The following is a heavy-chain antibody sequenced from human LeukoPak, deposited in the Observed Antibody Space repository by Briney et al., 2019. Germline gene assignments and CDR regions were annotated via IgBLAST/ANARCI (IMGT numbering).Heavy chain of an antibody. CDR2: MNSNSGNT. CDR3: ARRRGSGSYRFDP. Sequence: EASVKVSCKASGYTFTSYDINWVRQATGQGLEWMGWMNSNSGNTGYAQKFQGRVTMNRNTSISTAYMELSSLRSEDTAVYYCARRRGSGSYRFDPWGQGTLVTVSS. CDR1: GYTFTSYD. J-gene: IGHJ5*02. V-gene: IGHV1-8*01. D-gene: IGHD3-10*01.